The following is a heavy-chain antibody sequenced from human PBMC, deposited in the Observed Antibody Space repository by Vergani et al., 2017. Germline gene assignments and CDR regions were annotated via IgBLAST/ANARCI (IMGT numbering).Heavy chain of an antibody. CDR3: AKDREGGWYPPYYFDY. CDR2: ISGSGGST. J-gene: IGHJ4*02. V-gene: IGHV3-23*01. D-gene: IGHD6-19*01. CDR1: GFTFSSYA. Sequence: EVQLLESGGGLVQPGGSLRLSCAASGFTFSSYAMSWVRQAPGKGLEWVSAISGSGGSTYYADSVKGRFTISRDNSKNTLYLQMNSLRAEDTAVYYCAKDREGGWYPPYYFDYWGQGSLVSDSP.